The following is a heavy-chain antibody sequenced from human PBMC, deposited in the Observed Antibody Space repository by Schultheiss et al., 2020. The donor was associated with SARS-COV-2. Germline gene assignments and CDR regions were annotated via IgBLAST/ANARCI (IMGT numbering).Heavy chain of an antibody. V-gene: IGHV3-33*03. CDR3: ASFVVPAAIGNSYYYYGMDV. J-gene: IGHJ6*02. CDR2: IWYDGSNK. CDR1: GFTFSSYG. D-gene: IGHD2-2*02. Sequence: GGSLRLSCAASGFTFSSYGMHWVRQAPGKGLEWVAVIWYDGSNKYYADSVKGRFTISRDNAKNSLYLQMNSLRAEDTAVYYCASFVVPAAIGNSYYYYGMDVWGQGTTVTVSS.